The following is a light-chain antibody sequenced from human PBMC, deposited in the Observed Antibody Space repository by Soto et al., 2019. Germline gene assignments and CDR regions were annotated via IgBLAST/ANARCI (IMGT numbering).Light chain of an antibody. J-gene: IGKJ1*01. CDR2: WAS. Sequence: DIVMTQSPDSLAVSLGERATINCKSSQSVLYSSNNKNHLAWYQQKSGLPPKLLIYWASTRESGVPDRFRGRWSGPDVTLTSSSLQAEYVAVYYCQPYYSTPWTFGQGTKVEIK. V-gene: IGKV4-1*01. CDR3: QPYYSTPWT. CDR1: QSVLYSSNNKNH.